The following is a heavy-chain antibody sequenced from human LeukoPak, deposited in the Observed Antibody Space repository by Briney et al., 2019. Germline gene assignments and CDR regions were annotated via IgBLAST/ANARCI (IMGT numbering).Heavy chain of an antibody. J-gene: IGHJ5*02. V-gene: IGHV3-9*01. CDR3: AKDPVLRYFDWLGIWFDP. CDR2: ISWNSGSI. D-gene: IGHD3-9*01. Sequence: GGSLRLSCAASGFTFDDYAMHWVRQAPGKGLEWVSGISWNSGSIGYADSVKGRFTISRDNAKNSLYLQMNSLRAEDTAVYYCAKDPVLRYFDWLGIWFDPWGQGTLVTVSS. CDR1: GFTFDDYA.